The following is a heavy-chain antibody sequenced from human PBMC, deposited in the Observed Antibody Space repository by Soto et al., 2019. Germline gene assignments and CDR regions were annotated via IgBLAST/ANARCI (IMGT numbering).Heavy chain of an antibody. CDR1: GYTFTSYA. Sequence: QVQLVQSGAEVKKPGASVKVSCKASGYTFTSYAMHWVRQAPGQRLEWMGWINAGNGNTKYSQKFQGRVTITRDTFATTVDMEVSLLRSEDTAVYYCAIMAGIGAAGAVNGYFKCLDNWGQGTLVTVSS. V-gene: IGHV1-3*01. D-gene: IGHD6-13*01. CDR2: INAGNGNT. CDR3: AIMAGIGAAGAVNGYFKCLDN. J-gene: IGHJ4*02.